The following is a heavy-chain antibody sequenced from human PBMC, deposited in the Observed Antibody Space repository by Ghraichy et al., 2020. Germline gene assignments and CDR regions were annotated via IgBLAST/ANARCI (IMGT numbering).Heavy chain of an antibody. CDR1: GGSFSGYY. Sequence: GSLRLSCAVYGGSFSGYYWSWIRQPPGKGLEWIGEINHSGSTNYNPSLKSRVTISVDTSKNQFSLKLSSVTAADTAVYYCARAAGVDFWSGYYTQYYYYYGMDVWGQGTTVTVSS. CDR3: ARAAGVDFWSGYYTQYYYYYGMDV. CDR2: INHSGST. V-gene: IGHV4-34*01. J-gene: IGHJ6*02. D-gene: IGHD3-3*01.